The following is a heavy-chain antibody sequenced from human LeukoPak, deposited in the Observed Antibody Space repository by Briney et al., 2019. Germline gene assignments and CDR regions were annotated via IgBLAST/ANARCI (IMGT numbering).Heavy chain of an antibody. V-gene: IGHV7-4-1*02. Sequence: ASVKVSCKASGYTFTSYAMNWVRQAPGQGLEWMGWINTNTRNPTYAQGFTGRFVFSLDTSVSTAYLQISSLKAEDTAVYYCARVGATIGRLNDAFDIWGQGTMVTVSS. CDR2: INTNTRNP. D-gene: IGHD1-26*01. J-gene: IGHJ3*02. CDR3: ARVGATIGRLNDAFDI. CDR1: GYTFTSYA.